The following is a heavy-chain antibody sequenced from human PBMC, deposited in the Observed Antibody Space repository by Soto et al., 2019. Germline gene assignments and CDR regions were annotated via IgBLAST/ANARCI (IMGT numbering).Heavy chain of an antibody. CDR2: ISYDGSNK. Sequence: GSLRLSCAASGFTFSSYAMHWVRQAPGKGLEWVAVISYDGSNKYYADSVKGRFTISRDNSKNTLYLQMDSLRAEDTAVYYCARPRDTAMVTGVKNWAQGTLVPVS. J-gene: IGHJ4*02. V-gene: IGHV3-30-3*01. CDR1: GFTFSSYA. D-gene: IGHD5-18*01. CDR3: ARPRDTAMVTGVKN.